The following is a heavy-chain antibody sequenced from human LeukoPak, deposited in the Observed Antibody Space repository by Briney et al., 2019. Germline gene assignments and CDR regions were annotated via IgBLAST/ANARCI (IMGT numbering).Heavy chain of an antibody. CDR3: AKPRAMRTGVGRYFDL. CDR2: ISAGGENT. CDR1: GFTFTSYA. D-gene: IGHD3-10*01. V-gene: IGHV3-23*01. Sequence: GGSLRLSCAASGFTFTSYAMSWIRQAPGKGLEWVSAISAGGENTYYADSVKGRFTISRDNSKNTLYLQMNSLGAEDTATYDCAKPRAMRTGVGRYFDLWGRGTLVTVSS. J-gene: IGHJ2*01.